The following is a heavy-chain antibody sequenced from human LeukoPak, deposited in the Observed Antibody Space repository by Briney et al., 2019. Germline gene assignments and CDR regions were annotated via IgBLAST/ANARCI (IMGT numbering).Heavy chain of an antibody. Sequence: SETLSLTCTVSGGSISSYYWSWIRQPPGKGLEWIGYIYYSGSTYYNPSLKSRVTISVDTSKNQFSLKLSSVTAADTAVYYCARRAVNDLDYWGQGTLVTVSS. CDR3: ARRAVNDLDY. CDR1: GGSISSYY. CDR2: IYYSGST. V-gene: IGHV4-59*04. D-gene: IGHD4-17*01. J-gene: IGHJ4*02.